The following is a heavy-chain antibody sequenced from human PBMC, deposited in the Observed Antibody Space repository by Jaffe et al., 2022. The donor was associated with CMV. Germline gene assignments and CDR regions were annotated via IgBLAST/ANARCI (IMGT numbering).Heavy chain of an antibody. D-gene: IGHD5-18*01. CDR1: GFTFSSYW. V-gene: IGHV3-7*01. CDR2: IKQDGSEK. CDR3: ASLAPRGYSYGGFDY. J-gene: IGHJ4*02. Sequence: EVQLVESGGGLVQPGGSLRLSCAASGFTFSSYWMSWVRQAPGKGLEWVANIKQDGSEKYYVDSVKGRFTISRDNAKNSLYLQMNSLRAEDTAVYYCASLAPRGYSYGGFDYWGQGTLVTVSS.